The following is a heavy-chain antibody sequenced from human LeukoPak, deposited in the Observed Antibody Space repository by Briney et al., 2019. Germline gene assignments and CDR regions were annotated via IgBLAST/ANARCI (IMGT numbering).Heavy chain of an antibody. V-gene: IGHV1-18*01. Sequence: ASVKVSCKASGYTFTSYGISWVRQAPGQGLEWMGWISAYNGNTNYAQKLQGRGTMTTDTSTSTAYMELRSLRSDDTAVYYCARDSMGIQLWLRPPTNWFDPWGQGTLVTVSS. J-gene: IGHJ5*02. CDR1: GYTFTSYG. CDR3: ARDSMGIQLWLRPPTNWFDP. CDR2: ISAYNGNT. D-gene: IGHD5-18*01.